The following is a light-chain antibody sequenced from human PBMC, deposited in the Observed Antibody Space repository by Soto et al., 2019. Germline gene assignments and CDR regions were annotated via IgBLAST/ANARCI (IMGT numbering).Light chain of an antibody. V-gene: IGLV2-14*01. CDR2: DVS. J-gene: IGLJ1*01. Sequence: QSALTQPASVSGSPGQSIAISCTGSSSDVGGYNYVSWYQQHPGKAPKLMIFDVSNRPSGVYNSFSGSKSGNTASLTISGLQAEDEADYYCSSYTTPITRGGYVFGTGTQLTVL. CDR3: SSYTTPITRGGYV. CDR1: SSDVGGYNY.